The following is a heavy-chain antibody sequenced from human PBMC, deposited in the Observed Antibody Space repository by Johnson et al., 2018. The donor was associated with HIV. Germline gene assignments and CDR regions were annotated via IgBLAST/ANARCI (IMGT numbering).Heavy chain of an antibody. D-gene: IGHD6-19*01. CDR1: GFTFSDYY. Sequence: QVQLVESGGGLVQPGGSLRLSCAASGFTFSDYYMSWIRQAPGKGLEWVSYISSSGTTIYYADSVKGRFTISRDNSKNTLYLQMNSLRAEDTAVYYCAKDRVQWLNAFDSWGQGTMVTVSS. CDR2: ISSSGTTI. V-gene: IGHV3-11*01. CDR3: AKDRVQWLNAFDS. J-gene: IGHJ3*02.